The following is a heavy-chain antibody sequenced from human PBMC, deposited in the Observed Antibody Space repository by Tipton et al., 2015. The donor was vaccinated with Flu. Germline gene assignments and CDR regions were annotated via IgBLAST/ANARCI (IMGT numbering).Heavy chain of an antibody. CDR3: ARRKDGYNWGVFDV. J-gene: IGHJ3*01. CDR2: IGYGDTI. V-gene: IGHV3-11*01. D-gene: IGHD5-24*01. Sequence: SLRLSCAASGFSFSDYYMNWIRQAPGKGLEWLSYIGYGDTIYYVDSVKGRFTISRDNAKNSLYLQMNSLRAEDTAVYYCARRKDGYNWGVFDVWGQGTTVTVSS. CDR1: GFSFSDYY.